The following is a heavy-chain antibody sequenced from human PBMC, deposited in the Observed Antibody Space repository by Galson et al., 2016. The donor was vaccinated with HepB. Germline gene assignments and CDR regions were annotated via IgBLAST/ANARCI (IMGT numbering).Heavy chain of an antibody. V-gene: IGHV1-46*01. CDR2: INPRGGGT. CDR3: ARDRDAFMARYYYYGMDV. Sequence: SVKVSCKASGYTFTSYYVNWVRQAPGQGLEWMGAINPRGGGTTYAQKFQGRVTLIRDTSTSTTYMELSSLRSEDTAVYFCARDRDAFMARYYYYGMDVWGQGTTVTVSS. J-gene: IGHJ6*02. D-gene: IGHD3-3*02. CDR1: GYTFTSYY.